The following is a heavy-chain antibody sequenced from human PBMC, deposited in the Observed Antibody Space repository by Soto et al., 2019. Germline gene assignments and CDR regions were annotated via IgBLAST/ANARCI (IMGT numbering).Heavy chain of an antibody. J-gene: IGHJ5*02. CDR3: ARDMHAGFTHYFDP. D-gene: IGHD1-26*01. Sequence: SETLSLTCTVSGGSVISGSYYFSCMRQPPGKGLELIGYIYYSGSTNYNPPLKSRVTISVDTSKNQFSLKLTSMTAADTAVYYCARDMHAGFTHYFDPWGQGTLVTVSS. V-gene: IGHV4-61*01. CDR1: GGSVISGSYY. CDR2: IYYSGST.